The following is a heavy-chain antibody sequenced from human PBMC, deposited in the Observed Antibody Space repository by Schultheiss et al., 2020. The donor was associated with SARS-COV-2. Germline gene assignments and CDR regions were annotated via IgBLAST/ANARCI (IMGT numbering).Heavy chain of an antibody. J-gene: IGHJ6*02. CDR2: INQDGREN. CDR1: GFTVSSNY. V-gene: IGHV3-7*01. D-gene: IGHD2-2*01. Sequence: GGSLRLSCAASGFTVSSNYMSWVRQAPGKGLEWVANINQDGRENYYVDSVKGRFTISRDNAKNSLYLQMNSLRAEDTAVYYCARDVVPAATPYYYYGMDVWGQGTTVTVSS. CDR3: ARDVVPAATPYYYYGMDV.